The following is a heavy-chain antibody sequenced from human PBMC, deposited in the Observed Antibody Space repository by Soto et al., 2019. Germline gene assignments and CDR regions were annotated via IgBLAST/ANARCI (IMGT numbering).Heavy chain of an antibody. V-gene: IGHV4-59*01. D-gene: IGHD2-15*01. CDR2: IYYSGST. CDR3: ARGIVGTEGYFQH. J-gene: IGHJ1*01. Sequence: SETLSLTCTVSGGSISSYYWSWIRQPPGKGLEWIGYIYYSGSTNYNPSLKSRVTISVDTSKNQFSLKLSSVTAADTAVYYCARGIVGTEGYFQHWGQGTLVTVSS. CDR1: GGSISSYY.